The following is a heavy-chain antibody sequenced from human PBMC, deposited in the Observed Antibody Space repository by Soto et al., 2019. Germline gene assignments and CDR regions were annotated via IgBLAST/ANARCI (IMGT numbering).Heavy chain of an antibody. D-gene: IGHD1-20*01. CDR1: GGSLRGYY. CDR2: INHSGSI. J-gene: IGHJ4*02. CDR3: ARGTPYTWSPSDY. V-gene: IGHV4-34*01. Sequence: PSETLSLTCAVYGGSLRGYYWSWIRQPPGKGLEWIEEINHSGSINYNPSLKSRVTTSVDTSKNQFTLKLSSVTAADTAVYYCARGTPYTWSPSDYWGQGTLVTVSS.